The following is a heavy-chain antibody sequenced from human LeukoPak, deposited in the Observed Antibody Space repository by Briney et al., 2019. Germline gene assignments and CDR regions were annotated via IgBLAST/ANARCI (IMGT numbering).Heavy chain of an antibody. CDR1: GYTFTIYG. CDR3: AREPTGAYCGGDCWGY. CDR2: ISAYNGNT. V-gene: IGHV1-18*01. Sequence: GASVKVSCKASGYTFTIYGISWVRQAPGQGLEWMGWISAYNGNTNYAQKLQGRVTMTTDTSTSTAYMELRSLRSDDTAVYYCAREPTGAYCGGDCWGYWGQGTLVTVSS. D-gene: IGHD2-21*02. J-gene: IGHJ4*02.